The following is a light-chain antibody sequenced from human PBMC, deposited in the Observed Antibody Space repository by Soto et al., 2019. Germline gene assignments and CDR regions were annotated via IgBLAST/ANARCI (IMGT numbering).Light chain of an antibody. J-gene: IGLJ2*01. V-gene: IGLV4-69*01. CDR3: QTWGTGILV. Sequence: QLVLTQSPSASASLGASVKLTCTLSSGHSSSAIAWHQQQPEKGPRYLMKLNSDGSHSKGDGIPDRFSGSSSGAERYLTIYSLQSEDEADYYCQTWGTGILVSGGGTKLTVL. CDR1: SGHSSSA. CDR2: LNSDGSH.